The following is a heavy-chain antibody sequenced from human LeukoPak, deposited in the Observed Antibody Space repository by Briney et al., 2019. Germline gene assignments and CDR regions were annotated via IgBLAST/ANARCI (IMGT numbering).Heavy chain of an antibody. D-gene: IGHD1-26*01. CDR3: ARERVVIVTAVFYFDY. V-gene: IGHV4-30-4*01. CDR1: GGSISRGDYY. CDR2: IYHSGST. J-gene: IGHJ4*02. Sequence: KPSETLSLTCTVSGGSISRGDYYWYWIRQPPGKGLEWIGHIYHSGSTDYNPSLKSRVTISIDTSKNQFSLKLSSVTAADTAVYYCARERVVIVTAVFYFDYWGQGTLVTVSS.